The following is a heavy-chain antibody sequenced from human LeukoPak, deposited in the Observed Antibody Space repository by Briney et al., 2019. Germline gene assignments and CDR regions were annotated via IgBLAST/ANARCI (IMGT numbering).Heavy chain of an antibody. D-gene: IGHD3-10*01. CDR2: INHSGST. CDR3: AADLPSGGY. J-gene: IGHJ4*02. Sequence: PSETLSLTCAVYGGSFRGYYWSWIRQPPGKGLEWIGEINHSGSTNYNPSLKSRVTISVDTSKNQFSLKLSSVTAADTAVYYCAADLPSGGYWGQGTLVTVSS. V-gene: IGHV4-34*01. CDR1: GGSFRGYY.